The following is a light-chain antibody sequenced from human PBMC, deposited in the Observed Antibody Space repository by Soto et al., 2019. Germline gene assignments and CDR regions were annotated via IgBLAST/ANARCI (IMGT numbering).Light chain of an antibody. CDR1: QSVSSN. Sequence: EIVMTQSPATLSVSPGERATLSCRASQSVSSNFAWYQQQPRQAPRLLIYGASTRAAAIPARFSGSGCGTEFTLTISSLLSEDFAVYYCQQYNNWPPCTFGQGTKVEIK. CDR3: QQYNNWPPCT. CDR2: GAS. V-gene: IGKV3-15*01. J-gene: IGKJ1*01.